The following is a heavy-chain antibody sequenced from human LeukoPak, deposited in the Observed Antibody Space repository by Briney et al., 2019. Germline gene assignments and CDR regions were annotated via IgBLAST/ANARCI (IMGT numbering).Heavy chain of an antibody. V-gene: IGHV3-30*02. CDR1: GFTFSSYG. J-gene: IGHJ4*02. Sequence: GGSLRLSCAASGFTFSSYGMHWVRQAPGKGLEWVAFIRYDGSNKYYADSVKGRFTISRDNSKNTLYLQTNSLRAEDTAVYYCAKDRRVAAAGYYFDYWGQGTLVTVSS. CDR3: AKDRRVAAAGYYFDY. CDR2: IRYDGSNK. D-gene: IGHD6-13*01.